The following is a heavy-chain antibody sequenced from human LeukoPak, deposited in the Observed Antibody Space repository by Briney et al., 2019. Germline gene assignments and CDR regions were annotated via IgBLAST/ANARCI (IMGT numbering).Heavy chain of an antibody. CDR1: GYTFTSYA. J-gene: IGHJ5*02. CDR3: ARWHLHYYDSSGYYYGAFDP. Sequence: ASVKVSCTASGYTFTSYAMNWVRQALGQGLECMGWINTNTGNPTYAQGFTGRFVFSLDTSVSTAYLQISSLKAEDTAVYYCARWHLHYYDSSGYYYGAFDPWGQGTLVTVSS. CDR2: INTNTGNP. D-gene: IGHD3-22*01. V-gene: IGHV7-4-1*02.